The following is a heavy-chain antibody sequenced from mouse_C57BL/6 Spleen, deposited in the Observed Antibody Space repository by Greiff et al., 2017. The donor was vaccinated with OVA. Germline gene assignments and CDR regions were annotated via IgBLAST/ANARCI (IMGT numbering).Heavy chain of an antibody. J-gene: IGHJ2*01. CDR2: ISSGGDYI. D-gene: IGHD1-2*01. CDR3: TRDRDYYGLDY. Sequence: EVQLQESGEGLVKPGGSLKLSCAASGFTFSSYAMSWVRQTPEKRLEWVAYISSGGDYIYYADTVKGRFTISRDNARNTLYLQMSSLKSEDTAMYYCTRDRDYYGLDYWGQGTTLTVSS. V-gene: IGHV5-9-1*02. CDR1: GFTFSSYA.